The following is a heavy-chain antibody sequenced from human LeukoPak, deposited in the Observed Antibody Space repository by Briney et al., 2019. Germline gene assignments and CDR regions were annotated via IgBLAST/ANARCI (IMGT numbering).Heavy chain of an antibody. CDR3: ARDGGYAYDSSGYYLG. CDR2: IIPIFGTA. J-gene: IGHJ4*02. D-gene: IGHD3-22*01. CDR1: GGTFSSYA. V-gene: IGHV1-69*01. Sequence: SVKVSCKASGGTFSSYAISWVRQAPGQGLEWMGGIIPIFGTADYAKKFQGRVTITADESTSTAYMELSSLRSEDTAVYYCARDGGYAYDSSGYYLGWGQGTLVTVS.